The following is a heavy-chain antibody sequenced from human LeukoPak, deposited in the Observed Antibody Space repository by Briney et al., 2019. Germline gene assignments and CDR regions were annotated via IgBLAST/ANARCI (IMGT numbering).Heavy chain of an antibody. D-gene: IGHD3-16*01. J-gene: IGHJ4*02. V-gene: IGHV4-59*08. CDR1: GGSISSYC. CDR2: IYYSGST. CDR3: AIMHTGEYYFDY. Sequence: MASETLSLTRTVSGGSISSYCWSWIRQPPGKRLEWIRYIYYSGSTNYNPSLKSRVTISVDTSTNQFSLNLTTVTAADTAMYYCAIMHTGEYYFDYWGQGTLVTVSS.